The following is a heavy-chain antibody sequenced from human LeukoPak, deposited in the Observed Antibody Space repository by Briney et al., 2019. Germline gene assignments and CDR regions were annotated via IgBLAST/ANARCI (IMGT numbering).Heavy chain of an antibody. Sequence: GGSLRLSCAASGFTFSSYAMHWVRQAPGKGLEWVAVISYDGNSKYYGDSVKGRFTISRDNSKNTLYMQMSSLRAEDTALYYCARERIAAVGTGWFDPWGQGTLVTVSS. CDR1: GFTFSSYA. V-gene: IGHV3-30*04. J-gene: IGHJ5*02. CDR2: ISYDGNSK. CDR3: ARERIAAVGTGWFDP. D-gene: IGHD6-13*01.